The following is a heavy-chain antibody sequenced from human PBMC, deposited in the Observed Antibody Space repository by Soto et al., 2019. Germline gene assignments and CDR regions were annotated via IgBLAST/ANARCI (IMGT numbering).Heavy chain of an antibody. V-gene: IGHV4-30-2*01. CDR1: GGSISSGDYS. Sequence: SETLSLTCAVSGGSISSGDYSWNWIRQPPGKGLEWIGYIYYGGSTYYNPSLQSRVTMSVDRSRNQFSLKLNSVTAADTAVYYCAIFIMEYDHPGPVDYWCPGTLVTLSS. CDR3: AIFIMEYDHPGPVDY. CDR2: IYYGGST. J-gene: IGHJ4*02. D-gene: IGHD2-8*01.